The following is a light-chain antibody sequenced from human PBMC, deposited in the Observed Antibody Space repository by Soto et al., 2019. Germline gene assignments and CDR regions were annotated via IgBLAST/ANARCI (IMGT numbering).Light chain of an antibody. V-gene: IGKV3-11*01. CDR1: QSVSSY. CDR2: DAS. J-gene: IGKJ5*01. CDR3: QQRSNWIT. Sequence: EIVLTQSPATLSLSPGERATLSCRASQSVSSYLAWYQQKPGQAPRLLIYDASNRATGIPARFSGSGSGTDFTLTISSLEPEDFAGYYCQQRSNWITFGQGTRREIK.